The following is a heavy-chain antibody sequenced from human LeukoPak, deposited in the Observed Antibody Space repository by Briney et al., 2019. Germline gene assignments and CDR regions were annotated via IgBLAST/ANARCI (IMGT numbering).Heavy chain of an antibody. V-gene: IGHV1-18*01. J-gene: IGHJ4*02. CDR2: ISAYNGNT. CDR1: GYTFTSYG. CDR3: ARDGIAVALRGTFDY. D-gene: IGHD6-19*01. Sequence: ASVKVSFKASGYTFTSYGISWVRQAPGQGLEWMGWISAYNGNTNYAQKLQGRVTMTTDTSTSTAYMELRSLRSDDTAVCYCARDGIAVALRGTFDYWGQGTLVTVSS.